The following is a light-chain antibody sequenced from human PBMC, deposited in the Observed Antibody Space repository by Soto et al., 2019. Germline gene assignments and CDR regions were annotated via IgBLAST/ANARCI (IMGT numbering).Light chain of an antibody. CDR3: SLYTSENTYV. CDR1: STDFVSYNR. Sequence: QSALTQPPSVSGSPGRSVTISCTGTSTDFVSYNRVSWYQQSPGTAPKLIIYEASNRPSGVPDRFSGSKSGNTASLTISGLQAADEADYYCSLYTSENTYVFGTGTKVTVL. V-gene: IGLV2-18*01. J-gene: IGLJ1*01. CDR2: EAS.